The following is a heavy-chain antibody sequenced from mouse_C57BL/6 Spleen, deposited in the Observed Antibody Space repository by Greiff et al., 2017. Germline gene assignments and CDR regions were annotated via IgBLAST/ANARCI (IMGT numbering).Heavy chain of an antibody. D-gene: IGHD2-3*01. V-gene: IGHV5-17*01. Sequence: EVKVVESGGGLVKPGGSLKLSCAASGFTFSDYGMHWVRQAPEKGLEWVAYISSGSSTIYYADTVKGRFTISRDNAKNTLFLQMTSLRSEDTAMYYCARLRGLHFDYWGQGTTLTVSS. J-gene: IGHJ2*01. CDR2: ISSGSSTI. CDR1: GFTFSDYG. CDR3: ARLRGLHFDY.